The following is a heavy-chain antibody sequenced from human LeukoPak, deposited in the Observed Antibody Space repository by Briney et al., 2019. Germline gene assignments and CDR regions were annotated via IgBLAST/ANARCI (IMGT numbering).Heavy chain of an antibody. Sequence: SETLSLTCAVYGGSFSGYYWNWIRQPPGKGLEWIGEINRGGNTNYSPSLKSRVTISVDTSKNQFSLKLSSVTAADTAVYYCARGPLERRRGFLSYWGQGTLVTVSS. CDR1: GGSFSGYY. V-gene: IGHV4-34*01. J-gene: IGHJ4*02. D-gene: IGHD1-1*01. CDR3: ARGPLERRRGFLSY. CDR2: INRGGNT.